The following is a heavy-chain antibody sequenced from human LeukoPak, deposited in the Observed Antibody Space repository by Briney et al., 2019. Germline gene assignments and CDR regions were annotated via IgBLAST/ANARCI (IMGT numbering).Heavy chain of an antibody. CDR1: GFTFDDYG. V-gene: IGHV3-21*01. D-gene: IGHD4-17*01. CDR2: ISSSSSYI. Sequence: PGGSLRLSCAASGFTFDDYGMNWVRQAPGKGLEWVSSISSSSSYIYYADSVKGRFTISRDNAKNSLYLQMNSLRAEDTAVYYCARGNAYYGDCFDYWGQGTLVTVSS. CDR3: ARGNAYYGDCFDY. J-gene: IGHJ4*02.